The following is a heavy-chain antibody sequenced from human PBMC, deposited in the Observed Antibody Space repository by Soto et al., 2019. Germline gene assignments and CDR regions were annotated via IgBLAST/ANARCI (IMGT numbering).Heavy chain of an antibody. D-gene: IGHD2-15*01. CDR1: GCIFTAYS. J-gene: IGHJ1*01. V-gene: IGHV1-46*01. Sequence: ASVKVSCKASGCIFTAYSMHWVRQAPGEGLEWMGVVNPSGGSTNYAQKFQGRSTMTRDTSTSTVYMDLSSLTSEDAAVYYCAREENCSDGICYSEYFQRWGQGTLVTVSS. CDR2: VNPSGGST. CDR3: AREENCSDGICYSEYFQR.